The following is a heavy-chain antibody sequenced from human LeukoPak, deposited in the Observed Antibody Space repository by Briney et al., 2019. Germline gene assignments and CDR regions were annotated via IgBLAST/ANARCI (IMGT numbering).Heavy chain of an antibody. Sequence: PGGSLRLSCAASGFPFTNTWMHWVRQAPGKGLEWVGLIRSAADGATTDCAAPVNGRFTISRDDSNNTLYLQMNSLKTEDTAVYYCTTVFHIASASDYWGQGTLVTVSS. CDR2: IRSAADGATT. V-gene: IGHV3-15*01. CDR3: TTVFHIASASDY. CDR1: GFPFTNTW. J-gene: IGHJ4*02. D-gene: IGHD6-13*01.